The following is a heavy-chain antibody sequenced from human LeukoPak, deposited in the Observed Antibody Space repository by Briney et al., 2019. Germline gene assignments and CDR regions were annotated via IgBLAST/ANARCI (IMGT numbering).Heavy chain of an antibody. V-gene: IGHV4-59*01. CDR1: GGSISSYY. D-gene: IGHD3-10*01. CDR2: IYYSGST. Sequence: PSETLSLTCTVSGGSISSYYWSWIRQPPGKGLERIGYIYYSGSTNYNPSLKSRVTISVDTSKNQFSLKLSSVTAADTAVYYCARTTATMVRYYGMDVWGQGTTVTVSS. J-gene: IGHJ6*02. CDR3: ARTTATMVRYYGMDV.